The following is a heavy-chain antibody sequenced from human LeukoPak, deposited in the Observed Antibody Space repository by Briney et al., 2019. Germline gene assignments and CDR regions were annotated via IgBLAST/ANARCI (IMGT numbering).Heavy chain of an antibody. CDR3: GTSRDTAIEM. Sequence: PGGSLRLSCAASGFMFTSYWMTWVCQAPGKGLEWVANIKEDGSDKYYADSVKGRFTISRDNAKRSVYLQMNSLRAEDTAVYYCGTSRDTAIEMGGQGTLVTVSS. CDR2: IKEDGSDK. D-gene: IGHD5-18*01. J-gene: IGHJ4*02. CDR1: GFMFTSYW. V-gene: IGHV3-7*01.